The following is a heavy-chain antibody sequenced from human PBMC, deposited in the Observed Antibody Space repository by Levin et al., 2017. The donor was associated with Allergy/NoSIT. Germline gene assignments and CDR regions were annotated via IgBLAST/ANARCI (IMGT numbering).Heavy chain of an antibody. V-gene: IGHV6-1*01. CDR2: IYYRSKWWH. J-gene: IGHJ3*02. CDR1: GASVSSDSAA. CDR3: AREESTWDAQSTYAFDM. Sequence: PSETLSLTCAISGASVSSDSAAWNWIRQSPSRGLEWLGRIYYRSKWWHDYAVSVKSRITINPDTSKNQFSLQLNSVTPEDTAFYYCAREESTWDAQSTYAFDMWGQGTMVTVSS. D-gene: IGHD7-27*01.